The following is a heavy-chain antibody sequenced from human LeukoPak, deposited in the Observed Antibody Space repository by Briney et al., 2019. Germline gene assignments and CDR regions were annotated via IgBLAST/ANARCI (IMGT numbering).Heavy chain of an antibody. V-gene: IGHV3-9*01. Sequence: GRSLRLSCAASGFTFSSYAMHWVRQPPGKGLEWVSGISWNSGSIDYADSVKGRFTISRDNAKNSLYLQMNSLRVEDTAFYYCAKDNRRHYTSGPNPDSLHWGQGALVTVSS. J-gene: IGHJ4*02. D-gene: IGHD6-19*01. CDR2: ISWNSGSI. CDR1: GFTFSSYA. CDR3: AKDNRRHYTSGPNPDSLH.